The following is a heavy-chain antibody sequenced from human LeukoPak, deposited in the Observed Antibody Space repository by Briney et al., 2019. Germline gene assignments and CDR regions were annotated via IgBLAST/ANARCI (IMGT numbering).Heavy chain of an antibody. J-gene: IGHJ4*02. D-gene: IGHD3-10*01. CDR1: GFTFTTYC. V-gene: IGHV3-7*01. CDR3: ARDSGPGSALHLWFGNVPYYFDY. Sequence: GGSLRLSCAASGFTFTTYCMNWVRQAPGKGLEWVANIKHDGSETNYVDSVKGRFTISRDNAANTLFLQINSLRADDTAVYYCARDSGPGSALHLWFGNVPYYFDYWGQGSLVTVSS. CDR2: IKHDGSET.